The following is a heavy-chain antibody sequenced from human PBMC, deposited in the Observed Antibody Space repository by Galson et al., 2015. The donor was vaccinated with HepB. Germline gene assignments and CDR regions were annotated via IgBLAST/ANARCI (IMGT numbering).Heavy chain of an antibody. CDR3: TRELVVPAAPGVH. CDR2: ISAYNGNT. D-gene: IGHD2-2*01. V-gene: IGHV1-18*01. Sequence: SVKVSCKASGYSFISFGFSWVRQAPGQGLEWMGWISAYNGNTNYAQKFQGRVTMTTDRSTSTGYMELRSLRSDDTAVYYCTRELVVPAAPGVHWGQGTLVTVSS. J-gene: IGHJ4*02. CDR1: GYSFISFG.